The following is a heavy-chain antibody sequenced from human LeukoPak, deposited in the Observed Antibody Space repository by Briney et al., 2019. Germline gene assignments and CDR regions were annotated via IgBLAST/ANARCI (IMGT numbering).Heavy chain of an antibody. CDR1: GFTFSNAW. CDR2: ISSSSSTI. V-gene: IGHV3-48*01. J-gene: IGHJ4*02. D-gene: IGHD6-13*01. CDR3: ARVAAAGFDY. Sequence: GGSLRLSCAASGFTFSNAWMNWVRQAPGKGLEWVSYISSSSSTIYYADSVEGRFTISRDNAKNSLYLQMNSLRAEDTAVYYCARVAAAGFDYWGQGTLVTVSS.